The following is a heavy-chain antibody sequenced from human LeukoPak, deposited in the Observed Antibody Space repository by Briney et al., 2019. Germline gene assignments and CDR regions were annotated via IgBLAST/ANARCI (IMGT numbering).Heavy chain of an antibody. V-gene: IGHV3-21*01. D-gene: IGHD3-10*01. CDR1: GFTFNTYS. Sequence: GGSLRLSCAASGFTFNTYSMNWVRQAPGKGLEWVSFIRSSSSYIYYADSVKGRFTISRDNAKNSLYLQMNSLRGEDTAVYYCARVYYYASGSYYDYFDYWGQGTLVTVSS. CDR3: ARVYYYASGSYYDYFDY. CDR2: IRSSSSYI. J-gene: IGHJ4*02.